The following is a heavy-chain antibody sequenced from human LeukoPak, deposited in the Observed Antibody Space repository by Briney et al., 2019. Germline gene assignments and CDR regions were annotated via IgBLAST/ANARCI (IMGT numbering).Heavy chain of an antibody. CDR3: AKDRA. D-gene: IGHD5-24*01. J-gene: IGHJ5*02. CDR1: GFTFSSYG. CDR2: ISYDGSNK. Sequence: GGSLRLSCAASGFTFSSYGMHWVRQAPGKGLEWVAVISYDGSNKYYTDSVKGRFTISRDNSKNTLYLQMNSLRGEDTAVCYCAKDRAWGQGTLVTVSS. V-gene: IGHV3-30*18.